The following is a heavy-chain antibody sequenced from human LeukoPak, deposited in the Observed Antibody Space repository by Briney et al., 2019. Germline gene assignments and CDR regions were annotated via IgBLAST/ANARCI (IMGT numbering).Heavy chain of an antibody. J-gene: IGHJ5*02. D-gene: IGHD6-19*01. Sequence: SETLSLTCAVSGTPIDAGYWSWFRQAPGKGLQWIGEIYYTGTTNHNPSLKSRVTMSIDVMKDELSLKVTSVTAADTAVYFCARQSEGWPVPGGQETFFPVPS. CDR1: GTPIDAGY. CDR2: IYYTGTT. CDR3: ARQSEGWPVP. V-gene: IGHV4-59*08.